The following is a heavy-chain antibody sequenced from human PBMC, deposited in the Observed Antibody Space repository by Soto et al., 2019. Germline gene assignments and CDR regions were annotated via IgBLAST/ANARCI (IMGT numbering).Heavy chain of an antibody. J-gene: IGHJ6*02. CDR3: ARAGEYCSGGSCFSYYYYGMDV. CDR1: GGTFSSYA. D-gene: IGHD2-15*01. CDR2: IIPIFGTA. Sequence: QVQLVQSGAEVKKPGSSVKVSCKASGGTFSSYAISWVRQAPGQVLEWMGGIIPIFGTANYAQKFQGRVTITADESTRTDYMEPSSLRSEDTAVYYCARAGEYCSGGSCFSYYYYGMDVWGQGTTVTVSS. V-gene: IGHV1-69*01.